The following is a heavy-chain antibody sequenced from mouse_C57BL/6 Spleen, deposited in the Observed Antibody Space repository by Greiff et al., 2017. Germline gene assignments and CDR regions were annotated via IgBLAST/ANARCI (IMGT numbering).Heavy chain of an antibody. CDR2: IYPRDGST. D-gene: IGHD1-1*01. J-gene: IGHJ2*01. CDR1: GYTFTSYD. CDR3: ARTSYYYGSSYGDFDY. V-gene: IGHV1-85*01. Sequence: QVQLQQSGPELVKPGASVKLSCKASGYTFTSYDINWVKQRPGQGLEWIGWIYPRDGSTKYNEKFKGKATLTVDTSSSTACMELHSLTSEDSAVYFCARTSYYYGSSYGDFDYWGQGTTLTVSS.